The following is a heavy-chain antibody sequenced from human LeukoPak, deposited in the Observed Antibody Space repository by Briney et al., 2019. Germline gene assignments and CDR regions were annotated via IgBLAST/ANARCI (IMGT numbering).Heavy chain of an antibody. D-gene: IGHD2-15*01. V-gene: IGHV1-69*06. Sequence: GASVKVSCKASGGTFSTYAINWVRQAPGQGLEWMGGITPIFDTPNYAQKFQGRVTITADKSTSTAYMELSSLRSEDTAVYFCARGFSGPATPYFDYWGQGALVTVSS. CDR1: GGTFSTYA. CDR2: ITPIFDTP. CDR3: ARGFSGPATPYFDY. J-gene: IGHJ4*02.